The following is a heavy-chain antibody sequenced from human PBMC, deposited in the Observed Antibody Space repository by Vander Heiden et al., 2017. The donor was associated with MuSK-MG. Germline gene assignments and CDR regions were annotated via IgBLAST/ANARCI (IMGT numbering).Heavy chain of an antibody. CDR1: GFVLSARG. CDR2: IFNNGNT. D-gene: IGHD6-19*01. J-gene: IGHJ4*02. Sequence: QMQLVESVGGVVLPGGSLRLSCAASGFVLSARGMLWLPQATGKGLEWVAVIFNNGNTHYSDAVRGRFTIARDNSRNTLYLQMSSLRVEDTAVYYCATDYTTRGWSDFWGQGTLVTVSP. V-gene: IGHV3-33*01. CDR3: ATDYTTRGWSDF.